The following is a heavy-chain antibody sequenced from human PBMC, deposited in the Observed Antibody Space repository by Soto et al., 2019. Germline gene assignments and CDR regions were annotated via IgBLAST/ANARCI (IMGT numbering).Heavy chain of an antibody. V-gene: IGHV3-23*01. Sequence: GGSLRLSCAASGFTFSSYAMSWVRQAPGKGLEWVSAISGSGGSTYYADSVKGRFTISRDNSKNTLYLQMNSLRAEDTAVYYCAKDKSYYGSGPFDPWGQGTLVTSPQ. CDR3: AKDKSYYGSGPFDP. CDR2: ISGSGGST. CDR1: GFTFSSYA. D-gene: IGHD3-10*01. J-gene: IGHJ5*02.